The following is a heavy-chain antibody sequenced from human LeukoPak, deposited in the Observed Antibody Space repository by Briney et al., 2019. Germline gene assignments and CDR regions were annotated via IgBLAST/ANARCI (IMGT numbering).Heavy chain of an antibody. D-gene: IGHD3-3*01. J-gene: IGHJ4*02. CDR1: GFTFSDYY. CDR2: ISSSGSTI. CDR3: ARNLREIFGVVIQYYFDY. Sequence: PGGSLRLSCAASGFTFSDYYMSWIRQAPGKGLEWVSYISSSGSTIYYADSVKGRFTISRDNAKNSLYLQMNSLRAEDTAVYYCARNLREIFGVVIQYYFDYWGQGTLVTVSS. V-gene: IGHV3-11*04.